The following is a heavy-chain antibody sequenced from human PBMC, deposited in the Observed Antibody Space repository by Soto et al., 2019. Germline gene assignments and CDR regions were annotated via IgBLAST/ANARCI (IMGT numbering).Heavy chain of an antibody. Sequence: GSLRLSCAASGFTFSDYYMSWIRQAPGKGLEWVSYISSSSSYTNYADSVKGRFTISRDNAKNSLYLQMNSLRAEDTAVYYCARSLWRLGTDFWSGYPDYYGMDVWGQGTTVTVSS. V-gene: IGHV3-11*06. D-gene: IGHD3-3*01. CDR2: ISSSSSYT. CDR3: ARSLWRLGTDFWSGYPDYYGMDV. CDR1: GFTFSDYY. J-gene: IGHJ6*02.